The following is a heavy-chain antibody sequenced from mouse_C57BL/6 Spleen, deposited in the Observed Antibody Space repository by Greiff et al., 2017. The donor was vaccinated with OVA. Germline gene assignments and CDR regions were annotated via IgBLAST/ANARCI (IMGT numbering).Heavy chain of an antibody. D-gene: IGHD1-1*01. J-gene: IGHJ1*03. V-gene: IGHV1-82*01. CDR3: GCSTTFDV. Sequence: QVQLQQSGPELVKPGASVKISCKASGYAFSSSWMNWVKQRPGKGLEWIGRIYPGAGDTNYNGKFKGKATLTADKSSSTAYLQLSSLTSEDSAVCFCGCSTTFDVWGTGTTVTVSS. CDR2: IYPGAGDT. CDR1: GYAFSSSW.